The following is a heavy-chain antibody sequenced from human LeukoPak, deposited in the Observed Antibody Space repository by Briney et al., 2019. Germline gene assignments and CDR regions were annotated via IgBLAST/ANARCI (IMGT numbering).Heavy chain of an antibody. D-gene: IGHD3-10*01. J-gene: IGHJ4*02. CDR2: ISSSGSTI. V-gene: IGHV3-48*03. Sequence: SGGSLRLSCAASGFTFSSYEMNWVRQAPGKGLEWVSYISSSGSTIYYADSVKGRFTISRDNSKNTLYLQMNSLRAEDTAVYYCAKEFNMVRGVLIDYWGQGTLVTVSS. CDR3: AKEFNMVRGVLIDY. CDR1: GFTFSSYE.